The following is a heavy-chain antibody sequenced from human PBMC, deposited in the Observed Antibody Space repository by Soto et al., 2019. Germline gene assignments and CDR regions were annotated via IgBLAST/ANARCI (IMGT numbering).Heavy chain of an antibody. CDR1: GFTFSRYG. J-gene: IGHJ5*01. Sequence: VGSLRLSCAASGFTFSRYGMNWLRQAPGKGLEWVASISSSASYVYYADSVKGRFSTSRDNAKNILYLEMYALRSEDTAIYYCARDPSEGRVGNWFESWGQGTLVTVSS. CDR2: ISSSASYV. CDR3: ARDPSEGRVGNWFES. V-gene: IGHV3-21*06.